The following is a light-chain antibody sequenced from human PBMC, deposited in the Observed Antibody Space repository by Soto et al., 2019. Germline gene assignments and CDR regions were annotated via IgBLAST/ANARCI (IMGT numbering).Light chain of an antibody. Sequence: EIVLTQSPGTLSLSPGERATLSCRASQSVSSSYLAWYQQKPGQATRPLIYGASSRAIGIPDWFSRSGSGTDFTLTISRLEPEDFAVYYCQQYGSSPWTFGQGTKVEIK. CDR1: QSVSSSY. V-gene: IGKV3-20*01. CDR2: GAS. CDR3: QQYGSSPWT. J-gene: IGKJ1*01.